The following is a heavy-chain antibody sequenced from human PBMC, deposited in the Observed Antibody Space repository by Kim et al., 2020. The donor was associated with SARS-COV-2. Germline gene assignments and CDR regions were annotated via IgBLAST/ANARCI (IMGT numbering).Heavy chain of an antibody. Sequence: SETLSLTCTVSGGSISSYYWSWIRQPPGKGLEWIGYIYYSGSTNYNPSLKSRVTISVDTSKNQFSLKLSSVTAADTAVYYCARVLRGRWRGPNYSSTSCRYQTRPNDAFDIWGQGTMVTVSS. CDR1: GGSISSYY. CDR2: IYYSGST. V-gene: IGHV4-59*13. J-gene: IGHJ3*02. CDR3: ARVLRGRWRGPNYSSTSCRYQTRPNDAFDI. D-gene: IGHD2-2*01.